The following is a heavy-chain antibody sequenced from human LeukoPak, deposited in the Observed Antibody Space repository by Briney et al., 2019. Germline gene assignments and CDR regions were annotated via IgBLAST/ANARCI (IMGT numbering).Heavy chain of an antibody. D-gene: IGHD3-10*01. CDR3: AKAVVRGVIGVFDY. V-gene: IGHV3-23*01. CDR2: ISGSGGST. CDR1: AFSFRNYA. J-gene: IGHJ4*02. Sequence: PGTSLRLSCVVSAFSFRNYAMSWVRQAPGKGLEWVSAISGSGGSTYYADSVKGRFTISRDNSKNTLYLQMNSLRAEDTAVYYCAKAVVRGVIGVFDYWGQGTLVTVSS.